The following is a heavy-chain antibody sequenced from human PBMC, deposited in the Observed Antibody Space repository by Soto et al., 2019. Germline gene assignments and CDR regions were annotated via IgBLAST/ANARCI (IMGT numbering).Heavy chain of an antibody. CDR1: GFTFSSYA. D-gene: IGHD1-26*01. CDR2: ISGSGGST. V-gene: IGHV3-23*01. CDR3: AKYSGSYDYYGMDV. Sequence: PGGSLRLFCAASGFTFSSYAMSWVRQAPGKGLEWVSAISGSGGSTYYADSVKGRFTISRDNSKNTLYLQMNSLRAEDTAVYYCAKYSGSYDYYGMDVWGQGTTVTVSS. J-gene: IGHJ6*02.